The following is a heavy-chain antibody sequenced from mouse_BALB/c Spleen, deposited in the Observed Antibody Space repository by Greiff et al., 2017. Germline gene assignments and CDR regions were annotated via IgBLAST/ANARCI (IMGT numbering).Heavy chain of an antibody. Sequence: EVHLVESGGDLVKPGGSLKLSCAASGFTFSSYGMSWVRQTPDKRLEWVATISSGGSYTYYPDSVKGRFTISRDNAKNTLYLQMSSLKSEDTAMYYCARQTERYFDVWGAGTTVTVSS. V-gene: IGHV5-6*01. CDR1: GFTFSSYG. CDR2: ISSGGSYT. J-gene: IGHJ1*01. CDR3: ARQTERYFDV. D-gene: IGHD4-1*01.